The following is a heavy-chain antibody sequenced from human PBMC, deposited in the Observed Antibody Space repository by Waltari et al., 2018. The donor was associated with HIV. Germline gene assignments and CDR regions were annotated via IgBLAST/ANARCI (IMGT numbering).Heavy chain of an antibody. Sequence: QVQLQESGPGLVTPSETLSLTCTVSGGFISSYYWSCIRQPPGKGLECIWHIYYSSSTNYNPSLMSGVTISLDTSKNQSARKLRAVTAADTAVYYCARVRIIMIVDRPNDAFDIWGQGTMVTVSS. J-gene: IGHJ3*02. CDR3: ARVRIIMIVDRPNDAFDI. CDR1: GGFISSYY. V-gene: IGHV4-59*01. D-gene: IGHD3-22*01. CDR2: IYYSSST.